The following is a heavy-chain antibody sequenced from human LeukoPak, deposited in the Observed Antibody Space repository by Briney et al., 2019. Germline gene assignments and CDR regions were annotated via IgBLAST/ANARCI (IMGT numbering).Heavy chain of an antibody. D-gene: IGHD1-26*01. J-gene: IGHJ5*02. CDR1: GFTFSSYA. Sequence: QPGRSLRLSCAASGFTFSSYAMHWVRQAPGKGLEWVAVISYDGSNKKYGDSVKGRFTISRDNSKNTLYLQMNSLRAEDTAVYYCAKGPYSGFSWGQGTLVTVSS. CDR3: AKGPYSGFS. CDR2: ISYDGSNK. V-gene: IGHV3-30*04.